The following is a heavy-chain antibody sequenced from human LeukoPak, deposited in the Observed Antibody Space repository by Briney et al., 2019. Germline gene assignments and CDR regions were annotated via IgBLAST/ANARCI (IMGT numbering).Heavy chain of an antibody. Sequence: GGSLRLSCAASGFTFRSYAMHWVRQAPGKGLEWVAVISYDVSNKYYADSVKGRLTISRDNSKKTLYLQMNSLRADDTPVYYCARDGEQWLVKGDYFDYWGQGTLVTVSS. V-gene: IGHV3-30*04. D-gene: IGHD6-19*01. CDR2: ISYDVSNK. CDR3: ARDGEQWLVKGDYFDY. J-gene: IGHJ4*02. CDR1: GFTFRSYA.